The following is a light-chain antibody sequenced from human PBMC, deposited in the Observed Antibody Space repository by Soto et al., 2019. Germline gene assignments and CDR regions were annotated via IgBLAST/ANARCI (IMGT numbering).Light chain of an antibody. CDR1: SSDVGGYNY. CDR2: GVT. Sequence: QSALTQPASVSGSPGQSITISCTGTSSDVGGYNYVSWYQQHPGIAPKLLIYGVTNRPSGVSTRFSGSKSGNTASLTISGLQAEDEADYHCSSYTSASTLLYLFGTGTQLNVL. J-gene: IGLJ1*01. V-gene: IGLV2-14*01. CDR3: SSYTSASTLLYL.